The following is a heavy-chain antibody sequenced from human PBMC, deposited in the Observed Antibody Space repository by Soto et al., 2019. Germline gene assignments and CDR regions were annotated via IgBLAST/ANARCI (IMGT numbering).Heavy chain of an antibody. CDR1: GYSFTSYW. Sequence: EVQLVQSGAEVKKPGESLKISCKGSGYSFTSYWISWVRQMPGKGLEWMGIIWPGDSDSRYSPSFQGQVTFSADKSISTAYLEWSSLKASDTAMYYCARHRDNSGTYLNAFAIWGQGTLVTVSS. J-gene: IGHJ3*02. V-gene: IGHV5-51*01. D-gene: IGHD1-26*01. CDR2: IWPGDSDS. CDR3: ARHRDNSGTYLNAFAI.